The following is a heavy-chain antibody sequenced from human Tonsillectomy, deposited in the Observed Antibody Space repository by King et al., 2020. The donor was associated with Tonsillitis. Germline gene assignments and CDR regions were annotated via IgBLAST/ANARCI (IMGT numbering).Heavy chain of an antibody. CDR3: ARDLLRDNGGNDP. V-gene: IGHV1-69*01. J-gene: IGHJ5*02. D-gene: IGHD4-23*01. CDR1: GGTFSTYT. CDR2: IIPIFGAA. Sequence: QLVQSGAEVKKPGSSVKVSCKASGGTFSTYTITWVRQAPGQGLEWMGGIIPIFGAAKSAQKFQGRLTITADESTSTAYMELSSLRSEDTAVYYCARDLLRDNGGNDPWGQGTLVTVSS.